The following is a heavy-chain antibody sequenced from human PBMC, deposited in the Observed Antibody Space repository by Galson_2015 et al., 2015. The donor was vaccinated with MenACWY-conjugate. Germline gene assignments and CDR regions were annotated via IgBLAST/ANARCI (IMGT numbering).Heavy chain of an antibody. J-gene: IGHJ6*02. V-gene: IGHV3-21*04. CDR1: GFTFSTYS. Sequence: SLRLSCAASGFTFSTYSMNWVRQAPGKGLEWVSSISSSSIYTYYADSVKGRSTISRDNSKNTLYLQMNSLRAEDTAVYYCARGRGLSSWYRFGMDVWGQGTTVTVSS. D-gene: IGHD6-13*01. CDR2: ISSSSIYT. CDR3: ARGRGLSSWYRFGMDV.